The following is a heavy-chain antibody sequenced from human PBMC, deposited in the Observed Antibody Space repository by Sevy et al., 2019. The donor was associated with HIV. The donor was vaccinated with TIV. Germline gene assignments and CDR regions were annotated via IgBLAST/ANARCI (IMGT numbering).Heavy chain of an antibody. CDR2: ISWDGGST. Sequence: GGSLRLSXAASXXXFDDYTMHWVRQAPGKGLEWVSLISWDGGSTYYADSVKGRFTISRDNSKNSLYLQMNSLKTEDTALYYCAKVAVAGRVWWGYXDXWGQGTLVTVSS. D-gene: IGHD6-19*01. J-gene: IGHJ4*02. CDR1: XXXFDDYT. CDR3: AKVAVAGRVWWGYXDX. V-gene: IGHV3-43*01.